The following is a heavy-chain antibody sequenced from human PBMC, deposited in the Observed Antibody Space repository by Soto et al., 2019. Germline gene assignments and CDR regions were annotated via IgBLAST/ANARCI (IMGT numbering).Heavy chain of an antibody. CDR2: ISAYNGST. CDR3: ARDRGVVVTATPYYYYGMDV. J-gene: IGHJ6*02. D-gene: IGHD2-21*02. Sequence: ASVKVSCKASGYTFTSYGMSWVRQAPGQGLEWMGWISAYNGSTNYAQKLQGRVTMTTDTSTSTAYMELRSLRSDDTAVYYCARDRGVVVTATPYYYYGMDVWGQGTTVTVSS. CDR1: GYTFTSYG. V-gene: IGHV1-18*01.